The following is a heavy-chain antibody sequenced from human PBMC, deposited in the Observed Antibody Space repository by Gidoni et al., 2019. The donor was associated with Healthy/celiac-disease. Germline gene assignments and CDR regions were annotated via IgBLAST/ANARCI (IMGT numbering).Heavy chain of an antibody. J-gene: IGHJ4*02. CDR2: INAGNGNT. CDR3: ARGGTVTGYYFDY. CDR1: GYTFTTYA. D-gene: IGHD4-17*01. Sequence: QVQLVQSGAEVKKPGASVKVSCKASGYTFTTYALHWVPQAPGQRLEWMGWINAGNGNTKYSQKFQDRVTITRDTSASTAYMDLSRLRSEDTAVYYCARGGTVTGYYFDYWGQGSLVTVSS. V-gene: IGHV1-3*01.